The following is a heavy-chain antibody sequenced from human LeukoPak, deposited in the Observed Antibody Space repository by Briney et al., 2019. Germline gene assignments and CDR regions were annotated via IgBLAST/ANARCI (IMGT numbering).Heavy chain of an antibody. J-gene: IGHJ4*01. CDR3: ARDLYARRGGFDN. V-gene: IGHV3-21*06. Sequence: GRTLRLSCAASRFNSNTVPINWGGRAPRPGLEWFASISSTSGYMDYAVSLKGRFTISRDNAKNSLYLQMNRLRVEDTAVYYCARDLYARRGGFDNWGYGTRVTVSS. D-gene: IGHD2-15*01. CDR2: ISSTSGYM. CDR1: RFNSNTVP.